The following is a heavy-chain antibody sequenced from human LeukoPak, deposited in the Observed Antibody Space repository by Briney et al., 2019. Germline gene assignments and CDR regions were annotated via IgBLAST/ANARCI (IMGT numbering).Heavy chain of an antibody. D-gene: IGHD6-19*01. CDR3: ATYSSGVDAFDI. Sequence: GGSLRLSCAASGFTFSSYAMSWVRQAPGKGLEWVSAISGSGGSTYYADSVKGRFTISRDNSKNSLYLQMNSLRTEDTALYYCATYSSGVDAFDIWGQGTMVTVSS. V-gene: IGHV3-23*01. CDR2: ISGSGGST. CDR1: GFTFSSYA. J-gene: IGHJ3*02.